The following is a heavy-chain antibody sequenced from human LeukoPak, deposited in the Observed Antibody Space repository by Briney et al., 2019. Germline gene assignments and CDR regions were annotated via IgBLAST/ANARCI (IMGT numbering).Heavy chain of an antibody. J-gene: IGHJ3*02. V-gene: IGHV1-8*02. Sequence: ASVKVSCKASGYTFTSYDINWVRQATGQGLEWMGWMNPNSGNTGYAQKFQGRVTMTRDTSISTAYMELSRLRSDDTAVYYCARNLENDAFDIWGQGTMVTVSS. D-gene: IGHD1-1*01. CDR1: GYTFTSYD. CDR2: MNPNSGNT. CDR3: ARNLENDAFDI.